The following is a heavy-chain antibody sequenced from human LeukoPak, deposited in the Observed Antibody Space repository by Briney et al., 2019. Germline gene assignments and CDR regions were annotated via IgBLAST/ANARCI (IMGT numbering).Heavy chain of an antibody. CDR2: ISSSSSTI. D-gene: IGHD6-13*01. CDR1: GFTFSSYS. V-gene: IGHV3-48*04. J-gene: IGHJ2*01. Sequence: GGSLRLSCAASGFTFSSYSMNWVRQAPGKGLEWVSYISSSSSTIYYADSVKGRFTISRDNAKNSLYLQMNSLRAEDTAVYYCARDSSSRGYFDLWGRGTLVTVPS. CDR3: ARDSSSRGYFDL.